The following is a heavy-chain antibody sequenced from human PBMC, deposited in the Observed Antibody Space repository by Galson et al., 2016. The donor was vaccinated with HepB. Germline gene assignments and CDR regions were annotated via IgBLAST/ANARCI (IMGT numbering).Heavy chain of an antibody. J-gene: IGHJ5*01. CDR3: ATDIQYRSDS. V-gene: IGHV1-18*01. D-gene: IGHD5-24*01. CDR1: GYKFTNNG. Sequence: SVKVSCKASGYKFTNNGISWVRQAPGQGLEWMGWISAKSGDTKYAKNFQGRVTMTRDTPTSTAYMELTSLRSDDTAMYYCATDIQYRSDSWGQGTLVAVSS. CDR2: ISAKSGDT.